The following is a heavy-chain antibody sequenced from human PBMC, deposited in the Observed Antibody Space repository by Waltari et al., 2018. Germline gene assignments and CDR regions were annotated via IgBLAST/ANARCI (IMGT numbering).Heavy chain of an antibody. Sequence: QVQLQESGPGLVKPSETLSLTCTVSGGSISSYYWSWIRQPAGKGLEWIGLIYTSGSTNYNPSLKSRVTMSVDTSKNQFSLKLSSVTAADTAVYYCARDPGGPGGYSYGHNWFDPWGQGTLVTVSS. D-gene: IGHD5-18*01. V-gene: IGHV4-4*07. CDR3: ARDPGGPGGYSYGHNWFDP. CDR1: GGSISSYY. J-gene: IGHJ5*02. CDR2: IYTSGST.